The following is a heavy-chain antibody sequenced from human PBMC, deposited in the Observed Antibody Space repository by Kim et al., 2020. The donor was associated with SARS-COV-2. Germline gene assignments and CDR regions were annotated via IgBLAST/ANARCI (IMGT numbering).Heavy chain of an antibody. J-gene: IGHJ6*02. V-gene: IGHV5-10-1*01. Sequence: SSPSFLGHVTISADKSISTAYLQWSSLKASDTAMYYCARQKARFGLFMDVWGQGTTVTVSS. D-gene: IGHD3-10*01. CDR3: ARQKARFGLFMDV.